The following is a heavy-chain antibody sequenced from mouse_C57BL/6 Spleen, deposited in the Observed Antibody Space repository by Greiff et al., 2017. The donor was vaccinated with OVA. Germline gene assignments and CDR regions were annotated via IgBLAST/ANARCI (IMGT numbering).Heavy chain of an antibody. CDR2: ISGGGGNT. J-gene: IGHJ3*01. D-gene: IGHD2-3*01. V-gene: IGHV5-9*01. CDR3: ATLYDGYYWFAY. Sequence: LLVESGGGLVKPGGSLKLSCAASGFTFSSYTMSWVRQTPEKRLEWVATISGGGGNTYYPDSVKGRFTISRDNAKNTLYLQMSSLRSEDTALYYCATLYDGYYWFAYWGQGTLVTVSA. CDR1: GFTFSSYT.